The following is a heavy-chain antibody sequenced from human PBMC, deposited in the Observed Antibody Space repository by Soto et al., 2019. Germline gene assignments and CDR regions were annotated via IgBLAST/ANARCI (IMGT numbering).Heavy chain of an antibody. J-gene: IGHJ6*03. D-gene: IGHD6-19*01. CDR3: ARAVKQWLVGGDYYYYYMDV. V-gene: IGHV3-11*01. CDR2: ISSSATII. CDR1: GFTLSDYY. Sequence: QVQLVESGGGLVKPGGSLRLSCEASGFTLSDYYMTWIRQAPGKGLEWISYISSSATIIYYADSVKGRFTISRDNAKTSLYLQMTSLRADDTAVYCCARAVKQWLVGGDYYYYYMDVWGKGTTVTVSS.